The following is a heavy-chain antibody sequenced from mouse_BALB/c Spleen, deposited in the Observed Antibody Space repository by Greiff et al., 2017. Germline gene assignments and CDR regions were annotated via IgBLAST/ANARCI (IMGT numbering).Heavy chain of an antibody. V-gene: IGHV5-4*02. CDR3: ARGREMDY. CDR2: ISDGGSYT. Sequence: EVHLVESGGGLVKPGGSLKLSCAASGFTFSDYYMYWVRQTPEKRLEWVATISDGGSYTYYPDSVKGRFTISRDNAKNNLYLQMSSLKSEDTAMYYCARGREMDYWGQGTSVTVPS. J-gene: IGHJ4*01. CDR1: GFTFSDYY.